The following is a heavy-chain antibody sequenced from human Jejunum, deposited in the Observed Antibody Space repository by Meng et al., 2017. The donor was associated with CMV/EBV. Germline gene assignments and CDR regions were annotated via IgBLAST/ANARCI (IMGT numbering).Heavy chain of an antibody. CDR2: ISGGGT. V-gene: IGHV3-23*03. D-gene: IGHD2-8*02. CDR3: VKGLTVFEY. J-gene: IGHJ4*02. Sequence: SCAASGFTFSSSAMSWVRQAPGRGLEWVSIISGGGTYYADSVKGRFTISRDNSKNTLYLQMNSLRAEDTALYYCVKGLTVFEYWGQGTLVTVSS. CDR1: GFTFSSSA.